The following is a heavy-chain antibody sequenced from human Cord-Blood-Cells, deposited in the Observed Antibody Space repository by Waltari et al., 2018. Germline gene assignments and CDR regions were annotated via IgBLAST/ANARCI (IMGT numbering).Heavy chain of an antibody. CDR2: IIPIFGTA. V-gene: IGHV1-69*01. CDR3: ATVWQQLVNTPFDY. D-gene: IGHD6-13*01. J-gene: IGHJ4*02. CDR1: GGTFRSYV. Sequence: QVQLVQSGAEVKKPGSSVKVSCKASGGTFRSYVIRWVRAAPGQGLEWMGGIIPIFGTANYAQKFQGRVTITADESTSTAYMELSSLRSEDTAVYYCATVWQQLVNTPFDYWGQGTLVTVSS.